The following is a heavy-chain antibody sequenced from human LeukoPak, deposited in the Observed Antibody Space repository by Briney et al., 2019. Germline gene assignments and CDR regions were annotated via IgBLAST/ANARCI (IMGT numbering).Heavy chain of an antibody. V-gene: IGHV4-59*08. Sequence: PSETLSLTCTVSGGSISSYYWGWIRQPPGKGLEWIGYIYYSGSTNYNPSLKSRVTISVDTSKNQFSLKLSSVTAADTAVYYCARLYGAAGYWYFDLWGRGTLVTVSS. D-gene: IGHD6-13*01. CDR3: ARLYGAAGYWYFDL. CDR1: GGSISSYY. J-gene: IGHJ2*01. CDR2: IYYSGST.